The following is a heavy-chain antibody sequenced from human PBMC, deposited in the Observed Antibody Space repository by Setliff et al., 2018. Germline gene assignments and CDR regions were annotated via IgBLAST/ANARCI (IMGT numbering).Heavy chain of an antibody. CDR3: TRSPYQLLYFYYYYYMDV. J-gene: IGHJ6*03. Sequence: PGGSLRLSCTAPGFTSGDYAMSWVRQAPGKGLEWVGFIRSKAYGGTTEYAASVKGILTISRDDSKSIAYLQMNSLKTEDTAVYYCTRSPYQLLYFYYYYYMDVWGKGTTVTVS. CDR1: GFTSGDYA. CDR2: IRSKAYGGTT. D-gene: IGHD2-2*02. V-gene: IGHV3-49*04.